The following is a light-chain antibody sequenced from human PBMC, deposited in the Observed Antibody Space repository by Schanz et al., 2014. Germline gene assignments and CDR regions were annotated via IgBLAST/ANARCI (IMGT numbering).Light chain of an antibody. CDR1: QSVSNN. V-gene: IGKV3D-15*02. Sequence: EIVMTQSPATLSVSLGERATLSCRASQSVSNNLAWYQQKPGQAPRLLIYGTSIRATGIPDRFSGSGSGTDFTLTISRLEPEDFAVYYCHQYINSPFTFGPGTKLDLK. CDR2: GTS. J-gene: IGKJ3*01. CDR3: HQYINSPFT.